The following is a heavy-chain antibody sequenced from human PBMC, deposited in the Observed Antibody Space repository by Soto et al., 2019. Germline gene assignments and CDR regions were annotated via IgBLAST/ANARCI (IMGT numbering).Heavy chain of an antibody. CDR1: GYTFTSYD. Sequence: ASVKVSCKASGYTFTSYDINWVRQATGQGLEWMGWMNPNSGNTGYAQKFQGRVTMTRNTSISTAYMELSSLRSEDTAVYYCARAKVVVAAISYYYYYMDVWGKGTTVTVSS. D-gene: IGHD2-15*01. CDR3: ARAKVVVAAISYYYYYMDV. CDR2: MNPNSGNT. J-gene: IGHJ6*03. V-gene: IGHV1-8*01.